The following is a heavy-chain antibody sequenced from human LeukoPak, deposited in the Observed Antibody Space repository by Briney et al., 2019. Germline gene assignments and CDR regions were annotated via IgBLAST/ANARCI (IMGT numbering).Heavy chain of an antibody. J-gene: IGHJ4*02. CDR3: AKMGVRTLLTDIVVGPTADDYLDS. CDR2: IIPIFGTA. D-gene: IGHD2-21*01. CDR1: GYTFTGYY. Sequence: GASVKVSCKASGYTFTGYYIHWVRQAPGQGLEWMGGIIPIFGTANYAQKFQGRVTITADESTSTAYMELSSLRSEDTAVYYCAKMGVRTLLTDIVVGPTADDYLDSWGQGTLVTVSS. V-gene: IGHV1-69*13.